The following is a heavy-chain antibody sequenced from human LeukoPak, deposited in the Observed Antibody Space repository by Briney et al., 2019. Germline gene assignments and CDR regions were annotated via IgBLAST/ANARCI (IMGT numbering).Heavy chain of an antibody. D-gene: IGHD3-16*02. Sequence: SETLSLNCAVYGGSFSGYYWSWIRQPPGKGLEWIGEINHSGSTNYNPSLKSRVTISVDTSKNQFSLKLSSVTAADTAVYYCARATWGSYRYPPHFDYWGQETLVTVSS. CDR1: GGSFSGYY. CDR3: ARATWGSYRYPPHFDY. V-gene: IGHV4-34*01. J-gene: IGHJ4*02. CDR2: INHSGST.